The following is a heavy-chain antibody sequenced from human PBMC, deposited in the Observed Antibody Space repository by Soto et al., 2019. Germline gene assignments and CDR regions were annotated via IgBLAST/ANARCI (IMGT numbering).Heavy chain of an antibody. J-gene: IGHJ5*02. CDR1: GFTFSSYA. CDR3: VKSPRLLWFGELRNNWFDP. V-gene: IGHV3-64D*06. CDR2: ISSNGCST. Sequence: GGSLRLSCSASGFTFSSYAMHCVRQAPGKGLEYVSAISSNGCSTYYADSVKGRFTISRDNSKNTLYLQMSSLRAEDTAVYYCVKSPRLLWFGELRNNWFDPWGQGTLVTVSS. D-gene: IGHD3-10*01.